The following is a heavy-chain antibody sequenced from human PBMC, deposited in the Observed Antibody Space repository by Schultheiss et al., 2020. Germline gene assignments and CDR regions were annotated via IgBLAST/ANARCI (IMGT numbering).Heavy chain of an antibody. V-gene: IGHV3-30*02. CDR2: IWYDGSNK. Sequence: GGSLRLSCAASGFTFSSYGMHWVRQAPGKGLEWVAVIWYDGSNKYYADSVKGRFTISRDNSKNTLYLQMNSLRAEDTAAYYCATLRGGAVAGRYYYGIDVWGRGTTVTV. CDR3: ATLRGGAVAGRYYYGIDV. J-gene: IGHJ6*02. D-gene: IGHD6-19*01. CDR1: GFTFSSYG.